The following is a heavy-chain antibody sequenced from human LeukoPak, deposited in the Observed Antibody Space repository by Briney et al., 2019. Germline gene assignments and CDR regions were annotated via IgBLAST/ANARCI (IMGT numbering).Heavy chain of an antibody. J-gene: IGHJ4*02. D-gene: IGHD6-13*01. CDR2: ISGSGGGR. Sequence: PGGSLRLSCAVSGFTFSSYVMSWVRQAPGKGLEWVSSISGSGGGRHYADSVKGRFTISRDNSKNTMYLQMNSLRAEDTAVYYCVKDYSTIPAAANPLFDYWGQGALVTVSS. CDR3: VKDYSTIPAAANPLFDY. V-gene: IGHV3-23*01. CDR1: GFTFSSYV.